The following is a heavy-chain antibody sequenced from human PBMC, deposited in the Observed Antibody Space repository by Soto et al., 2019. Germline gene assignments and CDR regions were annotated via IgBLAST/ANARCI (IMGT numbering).Heavy chain of an antibody. D-gene: IGHD3-16*01. V-gene: IGHV4-4*02. CDR3: ARMLISPRGTAFDI. CDR1: GGSISSGDW. J-gene: IGHJ3*02. CDR2: IHHSGST. Sequence: QVQLQESGPGLVKPSGTLSLTCAVSGGSISSGDWWTWVRQPPGKGLEWIGEIHHSGSTNYNPSLKSRVTISVDKSKNQFPLKLSSVTAADTAVYYCARMLISPRGTAFDIWGQVTMVTVSS.